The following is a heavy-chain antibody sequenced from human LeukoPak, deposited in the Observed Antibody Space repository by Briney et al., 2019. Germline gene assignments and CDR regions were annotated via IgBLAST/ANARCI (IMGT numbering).Heavy chain of an antibody. CDR1: GGSVSSSSYY. Sequence: SETLSLTCTVSGGSVSSSSYYWGWIRQPPGKGLEWIGTIYYSGTAYYSPSLKSRVTISVDTSMNQFSLRLSSVTAADTAVFYCARVAAARYYYYMDVWGKGTTVTVSS. D-gene: IGHD6-13*01. CDR2: IYYSGTA. CDR3: ARVAAARYYYYMDV. J-gene: IGHJ6*03. V-gene: IGHV4-39*01.